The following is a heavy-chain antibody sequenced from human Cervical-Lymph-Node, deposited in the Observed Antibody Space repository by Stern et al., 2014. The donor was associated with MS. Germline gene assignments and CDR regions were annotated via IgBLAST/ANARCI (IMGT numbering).Heavy chain of an antibody. V-gene: IGHV3-53*01. J-gene: IGHJ4*02. CDR3: ARGPTGYSSGWQDY. D-gene: IGHD6-19*01. CDR1: GFTVSSNY. Sequence: EVQLVESGGGLIQPGGSLRLPCAASGFTVSSNYMSWVRQAPGKGLEWVSVIYSGGSTYYADSVKGRFTISRDNSKNTLYLQMNSLRAEDTAVYYCARGPTGYSSGWQDYWGQGTLVTVSS. CDR2: IYSGGST.